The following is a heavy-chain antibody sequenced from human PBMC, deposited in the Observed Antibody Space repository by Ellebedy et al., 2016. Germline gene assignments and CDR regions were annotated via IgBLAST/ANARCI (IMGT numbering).Heavy chain of an antibody. V-gene: IGHV3-7*02. J-gene: IGHJ4*02. Sequence: GESLKISCAASGFTFDNYWMSWVRQAPGKGLEWVANIKYDGSEKNYVDSVKGRFTISRDIAKNSLYLQMNSLRAEDTAVYYCARVVWTFDFWGQGTLVTVSS. CDR2: IKYDGSEK. CDR3: ARVVWTFDF. D-gene: IGHD3-16*01. CDR1: GFTFDNYW.